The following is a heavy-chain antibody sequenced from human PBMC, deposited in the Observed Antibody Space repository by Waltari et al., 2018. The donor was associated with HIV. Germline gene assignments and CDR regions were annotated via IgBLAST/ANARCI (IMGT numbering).Heavy chain of an antibody. CDR2: IKPNSGNT. J-gene: IGHJ6*02. Sequence: HLVPSGPEANRLRSSVKISCKAYGYTFMNFSVNWVRQAVGLGPEWLGGIKPNSGNTAYPYIVEDIVIMTRDVSTDTAYMEMSGLTPEDTAIYYCARNSSGKGNQYFYYGLDVWGQGTPVTV. D-gene: IGHD3-22*01. CDR1: GYTFMNFS. V-gene: IGHV1-8*02. CDR3: ARNSSGKGNQYFYYGLDV.